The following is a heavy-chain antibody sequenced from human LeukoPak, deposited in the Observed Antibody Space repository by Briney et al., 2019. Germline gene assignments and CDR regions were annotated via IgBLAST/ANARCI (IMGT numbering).Heavy chain of an antibody. CDR1: GGSISSSSYY. D-gene: IGHD4-23*01. CDR2: IYYSGST. V-gene: IGHV4-39*01. CDR3: ARTNYGGNSRADY. J-gene: IGHJ4*02. Sequence: PSETLSLTCTVSGGSISSSSYYWGWIRQPPGKGLEWIGSIYYSGSTYYNPSLKSRVTISVDTSKNQFSLKLSSVTAADTAVYYCARTNYGGNSRADYWGQGTLVTVSS.